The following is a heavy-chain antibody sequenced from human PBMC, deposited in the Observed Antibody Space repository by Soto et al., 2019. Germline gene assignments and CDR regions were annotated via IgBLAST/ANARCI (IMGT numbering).Heavy chain of an antibody. J-gene: IGHJ6*02. CDR3: AGGRIVVVGSPAYYGMDV. V-gene: IGHV1-69*01. Sequence: QVQLLLQSGAEVKKPGSSVKVSCKASGGTPSNSAISWVRQAPGQGLEWMGGIIPVFGLVKYAQNFQGRVTITADESTNTAYMELSSLRPEDTAVYYCAGGRIVVVGSPAYYGMDVWGQGTTVTVSS. CDR2: IIPVFGLV. D-gene: IGHD3-22*01. CDR1: GGTPSNSA.